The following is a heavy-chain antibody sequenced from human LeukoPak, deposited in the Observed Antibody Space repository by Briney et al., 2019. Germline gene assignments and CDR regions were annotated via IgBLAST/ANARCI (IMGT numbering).Heavy chain of an antibody. J-gene: IGHJ6*02. CDR2: INPSGGSA. Sequence: VASVKVSCKASGYTFTSYYTHWVRQAPGQGLEWMGIINPSGGSASYAQKFQGRVTMTRDTSTSTVYMELSSLRSEDTAVYYCARDLGQRGGYYYYGMDVWGQGTTVTVSS. CDR3: ARDLGQRGGYYYYGMDV. CDR1: GYTFTSYY. V-gene: IGHV1-46*01.